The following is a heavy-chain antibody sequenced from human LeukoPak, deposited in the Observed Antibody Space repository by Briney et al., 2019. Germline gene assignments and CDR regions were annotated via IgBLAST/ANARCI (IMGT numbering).Heavy chain of an antibody. D-gene: IGHD2-2*01. J-gene: IGHJ4*02. CDR1: GFIFSSYS. V-gene: IGHV3-64*01. Sequence: PGGSLRLSCAASGFIFSSYSMHWVCQAPGKGLEYVSVISPDGTKTYYTNSVRGRFTISRDNSKNALYLQMGSLRDEDTAMYFCAREQPAGSTDYWGQGTLVTVSS. CDR3: AREQPAGSTDY. CDR2: ISPDGTKT.